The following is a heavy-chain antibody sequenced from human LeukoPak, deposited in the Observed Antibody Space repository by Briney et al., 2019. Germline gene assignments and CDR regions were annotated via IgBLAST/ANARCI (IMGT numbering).Heavy chain of an antibody. CDR2: ISGSGGST. Sequence: GGSLRLSCAASGFTFSSYAMSWVCQAPGKGLEWVSAISGSGGSTYYADSVKGRFTISRDNSKNTLYLQMNSLRAEDTAVYYCAKGQQLDYGYYYYYYMDVWGKGTTVTVSS. D-gene: IGHD6-13*01. V-gene: IGHV3-23*01. CDR3: AKGQQLDYGYYYYYYMDV. CDR1: GFTFSSYA. J-gene: IGHJ6*03.